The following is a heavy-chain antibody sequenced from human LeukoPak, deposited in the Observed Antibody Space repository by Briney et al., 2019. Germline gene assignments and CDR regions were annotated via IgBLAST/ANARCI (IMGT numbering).Heavy chain of an antibody. Sequence: SQTLSLTCVVSGDSVSSKNGAWNWIRQSPSRGLEWLGRTYYRSKWYNDYAESMEGRMTISQDTSKNQYSLHLNSVTPDDTAVYYCARGFGTTGWHTFDYWGQGTLVTVSS. CDR3: ARGFGTTGWHTFDY. CDR2: TYYRSKWYN. J-gene: IGHJ4*02. D-gene: IGHD6-19*01. V-gene: IGHV6-1*01. CDR1: GDSVSSKNGA.